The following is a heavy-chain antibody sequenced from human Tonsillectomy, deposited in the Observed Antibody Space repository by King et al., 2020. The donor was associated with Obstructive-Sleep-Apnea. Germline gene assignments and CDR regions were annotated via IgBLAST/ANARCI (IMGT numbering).Heavy chain of an antibody. D-gene: IGHD2-2*01. V-gene: IGHV3-9*01. CDR3: AKESAVPAALDY. CDR2: ISWNSGSI. J-gene: IGHJ4*02. CDR1: GFIFDDYV. Sequence: VQLVESGGGLVQSGRSLRLSCAASGFIFDDYVMHWFRQAPGKGLEWVSGISWNSGSIDYADSVKGRFTISRDNAENSLYLQMNSLRAEDTAFYYCAKESAVPAALDYWGQGILVIVSS.